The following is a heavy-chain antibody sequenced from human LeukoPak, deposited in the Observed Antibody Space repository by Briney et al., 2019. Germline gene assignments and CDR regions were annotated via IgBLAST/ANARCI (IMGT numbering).Heavy chain of an antibody. D-gene: IGHD6-19*01. CDR2: ISWNSGSI. Sequence: PGGSLRLSCAGCGFIFNNYAMYWVRQPPGKGLEWVSGISWNSGSIDYADSVKGRFTISRDNAKNSLYLQMNSLRVEDTAFYYCAKDNRRHYTSGPNPDSLHWGQGALVTVSS. CDR3: AKDNRRHYTSGPNPDSLH. J-gene: IGHJ4*02. CDR1: GFIFNNYA. V-gene: IGHV3-9*01.